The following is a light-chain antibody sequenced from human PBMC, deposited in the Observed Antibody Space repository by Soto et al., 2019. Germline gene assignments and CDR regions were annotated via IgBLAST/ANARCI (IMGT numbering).Light chain of an antibody. J-gene: IGKJ1*01. V-gene: IGKV3-11*01. Sequence: EIVLTQSPATLSLSPGERATLSCRASQSVSSYLAWYQQKPGQPPRLLIYDASNRATGIPARFSGSGSGTDFTLTISSLEPEDFAVYYCQQRSNWPPWTFGQGTKVEI. CDR3: QQRSNWPPWT. CDR2: DAS. CDR1: QSVSSY.